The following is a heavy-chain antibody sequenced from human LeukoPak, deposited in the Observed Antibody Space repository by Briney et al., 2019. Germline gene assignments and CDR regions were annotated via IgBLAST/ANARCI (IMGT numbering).Heavy chain of an antibody. D-gene: IGHD2-2*01. CDR1: GGSISSSSYY. J-gene: IGHJ5*02. CDR2: IYYSGST. CDR3: ARDQGIVVVPAGWFDP. V-gene: IGHV4-39*02. Sequence: SSETLSLTCTVSGGSISSSSYYWGWIRQPPGKGLEWIGSIYYSGSTYYNPSLKSRVTISVDTSKNQFSLKLSSVTAADTAVYYCARDQGIVVVPAGWFDPWGQGTLVTVSS.